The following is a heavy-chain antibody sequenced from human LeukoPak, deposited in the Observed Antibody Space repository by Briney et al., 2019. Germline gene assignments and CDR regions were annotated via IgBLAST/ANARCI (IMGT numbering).Heavy chain of an antibody. CDR3: ARSLDY. Sequence: QPGGSLRLSCAASGFPFSRYSMNWVRPAPGKGLQWEANIKLDGSEKYYVDSVKGRFTISRDNAQNPLHLRMNKLRAEDTAVYYCARSLDYWDQGTLVIVSS. J-gene: IGHJ4*02. CDR2: IKLDGSEK. CDR1: GFPFSRYS. V-gene: IGHV3-7*01.